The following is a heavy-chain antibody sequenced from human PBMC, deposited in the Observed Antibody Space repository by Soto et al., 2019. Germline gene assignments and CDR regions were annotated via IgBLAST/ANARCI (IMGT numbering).Heavy chain of an antibody. CDR2: ISWDGGST. CDR3: AKDKYYDSSGYSDRYFDL. Sequence: GGSLRLSCAASGFTFDDYTMHWVRQAPGKGLEWVSLISWDGGSTYYADSVKGRFTISRDNSKNSLYLQMNSLRTEDTALYCCAKDKYYDSSGYSDRYFDLRGRGTLVTVSS. D-gene: IGHD3-22*01. J-gene: IGHJ2*01. CDR1: GFTFDDYT. V-gene: IGHV3-43*01.